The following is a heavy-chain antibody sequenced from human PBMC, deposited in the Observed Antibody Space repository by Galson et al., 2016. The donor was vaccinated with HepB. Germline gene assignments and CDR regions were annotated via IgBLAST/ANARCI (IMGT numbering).Heavy chain of an antibody. D-gene: IGHD4-23*01. CDR2: VSHDGSDI. V-gene: IGHV3-7*01. CDR3: VRGPYGGKGA. J-gene: IGHJ5*02. Sequence: SLRLSCAASGFTFSRSRMTWVRQAPGKGLEWVAIVSHDGSDIYYMDSVKGRFTISRDNAKNSLYLQLNSLRDEDTAVYYCVRGPYGGKGAWGQGTLVTVSS. CDR1: GFTFSRSR.